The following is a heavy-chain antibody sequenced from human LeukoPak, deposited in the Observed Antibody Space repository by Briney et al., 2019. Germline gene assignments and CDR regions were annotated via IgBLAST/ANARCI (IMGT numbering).Heavy chain of an antibody. J-gene: IGHJ4*02. D-gene: IGHD4-17*01. CDR1: GFTFSSYA. Sequence: GGSLRLSCVGSGFTFSSYAMSWVRQAPGKGLEWVSSVSGSGDGTYYADSVKGRFTISRDNSKKTLDLHMDSLRAEDTAVYYCAKERLGGNYGDYAVDYWGQGTMVTVSS. V-gene: IGHV3-23*01. CDR3: AKERLGGNYGDYAVDY. CDR2: VSGSGDGT.